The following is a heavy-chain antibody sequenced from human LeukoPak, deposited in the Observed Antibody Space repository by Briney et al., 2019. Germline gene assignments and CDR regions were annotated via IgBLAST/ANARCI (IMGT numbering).Heavy chain of an antibody. Sequence: PGGSLRLSCAASGFTFSSYAMSWVRQAPGKGLEWVSAISGSGGSTYYADSVKGRFTISGDNSKNTLYLQMNSLRAEDTAVYYCAKDSRILLGSTFDYWGQGTLVTVSS. CDR2: ISGSGGST. J-gene: IGHJ4*02. CDR1: GFTFSSYA. V-gene: IGHV3-23*01. CDR3: AKDSRILLGSTFDY. D-gene: IGHD1-26*01.